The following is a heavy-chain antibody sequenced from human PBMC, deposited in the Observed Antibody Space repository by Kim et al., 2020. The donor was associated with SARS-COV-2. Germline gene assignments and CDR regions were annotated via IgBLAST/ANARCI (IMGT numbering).Heavy chain of an antibody. CDR1: GGSISSYY. V-gene: IGHV4-59*01. CDR2: IYYSGST. D-gene: IGHD3-3*01. J-gene: IGHJ6*03. CDR3: ARAVYDFWSGYPRGVAYYYMDV. Sequence: SETLSLTCTVSGGSISSYYWSWIRQPPGKGLEWIGYIYYSGSTNYNPSLKSRVTISVDTSKNQFSLKLSSVTAADTAVYYCARAVYDFWSGYPRGVAYYYMDVWGKGTTVTVSS.